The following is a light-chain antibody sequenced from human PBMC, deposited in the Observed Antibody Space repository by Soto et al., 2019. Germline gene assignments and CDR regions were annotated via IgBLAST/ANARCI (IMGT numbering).Light chain of an antibody. CDR2: DAS. CDR1: QSVSSY. CDR3: QQRSNWPLYT. J-gene: IGKJ2*01. Sequence: EIVLTQSPATLSLSPGERATLSCRASQSVSSYLAWYQHKPGQAPRLLIYDASNRATGIPARFSGRGSGTDFTRTISSLEPEDFAVYYCQQRSNWPLYTFGQGTKLEIK. V-gene: IGKV3-11*01.